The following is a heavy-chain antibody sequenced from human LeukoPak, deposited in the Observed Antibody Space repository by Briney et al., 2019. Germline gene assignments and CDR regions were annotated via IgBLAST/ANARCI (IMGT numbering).Heavy chain of an antibody. CDR3: ARDRRETTVTGLPESPILGY. D-gene: IGHD4-17*01. Sequence: PGGSLGLSCAASGFTVSSNYMSWVRQAPGKGLEWVSVIYSGGSTYYADSVKGRFTISRDNSKNTLYLQMNSLRAEDTAVYYCARDRRETTVTGLPESPILGYWGQGTLVTVSS. V-gene: IGHV3-66*01. J-gene: IGHJ4*02. CDR1: GFTVSSNY. CDR2: IYSGGST.